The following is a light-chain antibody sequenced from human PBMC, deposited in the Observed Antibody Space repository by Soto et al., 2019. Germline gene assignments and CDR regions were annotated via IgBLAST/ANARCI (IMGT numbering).Light chain of an antibody. Sequence: IHMTRSASSRTASVGHRVTITCRASQSISSYLNWYQQKKGKAPKLLIYAASSLQSGVPSRFSGSGYGTDFNLTISSLQTEDFATYYCQQSYSTPRTFGQGTKVDIK. V-gene: IGKV1-39*01. CDR1: QSISSY. J-gene: IGKJ1*01. CDR2: AAS. CDR3: QQSYSTPRT.